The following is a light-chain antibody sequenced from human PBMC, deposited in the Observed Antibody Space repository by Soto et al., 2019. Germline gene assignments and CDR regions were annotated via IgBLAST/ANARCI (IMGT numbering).Light chain of an antibody. Sequence: QSALTQPASASGSPGQSITISCTGTSSDVGGYNYVSWYQQHPGKAPKLMIYEVNNRPSGVPDRFSGSKSGNTASLTISGLQAEDEADYYCSSYSGSNIFVFGRGTKVTVL. CDR2: EVN. J-gene: IGLJ1*01. CDR3: SSYSGSNIFV. CDR1: SSDVGGYNY. V-gene: IGLV2-8*01.